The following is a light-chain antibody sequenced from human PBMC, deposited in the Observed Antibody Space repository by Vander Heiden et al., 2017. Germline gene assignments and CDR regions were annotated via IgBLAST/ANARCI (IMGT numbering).Light chain of an antibody. CDR3: QQYNSYWT. CDR1: QSISSW. J-gene: IGKJ1*01. Sequence: DLRMTQSPSTRSASVGDRVTITCLASQSISSWLAWYQQKPGKAPKLLIYKASSLESGVPSRCSGSGSGTEFTITISSLQADDFATDYCQQYNSYWTFGQGTKVEIK. CDR2: KAS. V-gene: IGKV1-5*03.